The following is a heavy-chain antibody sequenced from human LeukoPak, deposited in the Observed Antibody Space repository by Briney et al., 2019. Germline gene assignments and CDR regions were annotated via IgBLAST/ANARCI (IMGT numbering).Heavy chain of an antibody. V-gene: IGHV3-21*01. CDR3: ARGSYSASWYVDY. CDR1: GFTFSSYS. J-gene: IGHJ4*02. D-gene: IGHD2-2*01. Sequence: GGSLRLSCAASGFTFSSYSMNWVRQAPGKGLGWVSSISSSSSYIYYADSVKGRFTISRDNAKNTLSLQMNSLRAEDTAVYYCARGSYSASWYVDYWGQGTLVTVSS. CDR2: ISSSSSYI.